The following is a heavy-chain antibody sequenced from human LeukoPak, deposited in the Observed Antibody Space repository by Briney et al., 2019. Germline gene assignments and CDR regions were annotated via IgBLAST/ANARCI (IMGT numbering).Heavy chain of an antibody. Sequence: GASVKVSCKASGYTFTGHYMHWVRQAPGQGLEWMGWINPNSGGTNYAQKFQGRVTITTDESTSTAYMELSSLRSEDTAVYYCAREFGKNYDFWSGYYNWFDPWGQGTLVTVSS. J-gene: IGHJ5*02. CDR2: INPNSGGT. CDR3: AREFGKNYDFWSGYYNWFDP. V-gene: IGHV1-2*02. CDR1: GYTFTGHY. D-gene: IGHD3-3*01.